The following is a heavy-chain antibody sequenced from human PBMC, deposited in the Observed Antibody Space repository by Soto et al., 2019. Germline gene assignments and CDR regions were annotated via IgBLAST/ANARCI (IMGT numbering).Heavy chain of an antibody. D-gene: IGHD1-26*01. CDR1: GFTLSNYW. CDR2: INSDGSST. CDR3: ARVSVGAYYFDY. J-gene: IGHJ4*02. Sequence: EVQLVESGGGLVQPGGSLRLSCAASGFTLSNYWMHWVRQAPGKGLVWVSRINSDGSSTSYADSVKGRFTISRGNAKNTLYLQMDSLRAEDTAVYYCARVSVGAYYFDYWGQGTLVTVSS. V-gene: IGHV3-74*01.